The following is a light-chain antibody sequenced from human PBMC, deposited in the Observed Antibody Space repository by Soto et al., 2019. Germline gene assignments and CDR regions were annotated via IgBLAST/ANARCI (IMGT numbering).Light chain of an antibody. CDR2: EVS. Sequence: QSALTQPASVSGSPGQSITISCTGTSSDVGAYNYVSWFQQHPDKAPKLMIYEVSNRPSGVSNRFSGSKSGNAASLTISGLQAEDEAYHFCFSFTTSNTHVFGTGTKLTVL. V-gene: IGLV2-14*01. CDR3: FSFTTSNTHV. CDR1: SSDVGAYNY. J-gene: IGLJ1*01.